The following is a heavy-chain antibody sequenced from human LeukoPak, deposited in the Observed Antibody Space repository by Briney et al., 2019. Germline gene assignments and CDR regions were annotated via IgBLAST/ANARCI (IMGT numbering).Heavy chain of an antibody. CDR3: ARRARSGSYYGFDY. CDR1: GGSISSSSYY. Sequence: SETLSLTCTVSGGSISSSSYYWGSIRQPPGKGLEWIGSIYYSGSTYYNPSLKVRVTISVDTSKNQYSLKLSSVTAADTAVYYCARRARSGSYYGFDYWGQGTLVTVSS. CDR2: IYYSGST. D-gene: IGHD1-26*01. V-gene: IGHV4-39*01. J-gene: IGHJ4*02.